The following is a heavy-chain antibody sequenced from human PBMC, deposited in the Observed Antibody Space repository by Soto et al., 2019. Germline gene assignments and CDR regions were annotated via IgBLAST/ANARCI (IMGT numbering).Heavy chain of an antibody. CDR1: GGSISSYY. V-gene: IGHV4-59*01. CDR2: IYYSGIT. J-gene: IGHJ5*02. CDR3: ARLPWADYGGIFDP. Sequence: PSETLSLTCTVSGGSISSYYWSWIRKPPGKGLEWIGYIYYSGITNYNPSLKSRVTISVDTPKNQFSLKLSSVTAADTAAYYCARLPWADYGGIFDPWGQGTLVTVSS. D-gene: IGHD4-17*01.